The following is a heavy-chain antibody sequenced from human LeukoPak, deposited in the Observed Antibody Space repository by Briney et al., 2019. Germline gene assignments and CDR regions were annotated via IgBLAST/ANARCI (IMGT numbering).Heavy chain of an antibody. Sequence: GGSLRLSCAASGFAFNIYAMTWVRQAPGKGLEWVAGITGAGSGTYYADSVKGRFTISRDNSENTLYLQMNSLRDEDTAVYFCAKAPYGEFEWGTWFDPWGQGTLVTVSS. CDR1: GFAFNIYA. CDR3: AKAPYGEFEWGTWFDP. J-gene: IGHJ5*02. V-gene: IGHV3-23*01. CDR2: ITGAGSGT. D-gene: IGHD4-17*01.